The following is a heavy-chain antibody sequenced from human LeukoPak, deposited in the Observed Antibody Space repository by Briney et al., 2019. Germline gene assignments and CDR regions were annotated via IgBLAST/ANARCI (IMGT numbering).Heavy chain of an antibody. Sequence: PETLSLTCTVSGGSISSHYWSWIRQPPGKGLEWIGYIYYSGSTNYNPSLKSRVTISVDTSKNQFSLKLSSVTAADTAVYYCARYGVLYYFDYWGQGTLVTVSS. D-gene: IGHD2-8*01. CDR3: ARYGVLYYFDY. J-gene: IGHJ4*02. CDR1: GGSISSHY. V-gene: IGHV4-59*11. CDR2: IYYSGST.